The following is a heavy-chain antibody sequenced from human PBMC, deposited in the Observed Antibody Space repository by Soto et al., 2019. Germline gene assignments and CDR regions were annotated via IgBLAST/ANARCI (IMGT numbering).Heavy chain of an antibody. V-gene: IGHV3-23*01. CDR1: GFTFSSYA. CDR2: ISGSGGST. Sequence: PGGSLRLSCAASGFTFSSYAMSWVRQAPGKGLEWVSAISGSGGSTYYADSVKGRFTISRDNSKNTLYLQMNSLRAEDTAVYYCAKDLSPRTYYYDSSGQFDYWGQGT. J-gene: IGHJ4*02. CDR3: AKDLSPRTYYYDSSGQFDY. D-gene: IGHD3-22*01.